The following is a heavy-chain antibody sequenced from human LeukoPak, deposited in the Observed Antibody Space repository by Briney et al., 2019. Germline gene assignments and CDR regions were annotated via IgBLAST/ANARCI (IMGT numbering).Heavy chain of an antibody. CDR3: AKRYFGNYYFDY. CDR1: GFTFSRYA. CDR2: ISGSDSTT. D-gene: IGHD3-9*01. J-gene: IGHJ4*02. Sequence: PGGSLRLSCAASGFTFSRYAMSWVRQAPGKGLEWVSAISGSDSTTYYADSVKGRFTISRDNSKNTLYLQMSSLRVEDTAVYYCAKRYFGNYYFDYWGQGTQVTVSS. V-gene: IGHV3-23*01.